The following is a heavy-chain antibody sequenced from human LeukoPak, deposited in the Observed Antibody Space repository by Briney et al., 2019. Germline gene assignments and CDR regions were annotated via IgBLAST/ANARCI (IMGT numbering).Heavy chain of an antibody. CDR3: ARVGIAVAATTFDY. CDR1: GGSISSSSYY. CDR2: IYYSGST. D-gene: IGHD6-19*01. V-gene: IGHV4-39*07. J-gene: IGHJ4*02. Sequence: SETLSLTCTVSGGSISSSSYYWGWIRQPPGKGLEWIGSIYYSGSTYYNPSLKSRVTISVDTSKNQFSLKLSSVTAADTAVYYCARVGIAVAATTFDYWGQGTLVTVSS.